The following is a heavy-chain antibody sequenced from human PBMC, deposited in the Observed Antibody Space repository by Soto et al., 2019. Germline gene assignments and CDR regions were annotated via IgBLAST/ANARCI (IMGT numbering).Heavy chain of an antibody. D-gene: IGHD3-10*01. CDR3: ARSVIWFGELKDPFDP. Sequence: SGPTLVNPTQTLTLTCTFSGFSLSTSGMCVSWIRQPPGKALEWLALIDWDDDKYYSTSLKTRLTISKDTSKNQVVLTMTNMDPVDTATYYCARSVIWFGELKDPFDPWGQGTLVTVSS. CDR2: IDWDDDK. CDR1: GFSLSTSGMC. J-gene: IGHJ5*02. V-gene: IGHV2-70*01.